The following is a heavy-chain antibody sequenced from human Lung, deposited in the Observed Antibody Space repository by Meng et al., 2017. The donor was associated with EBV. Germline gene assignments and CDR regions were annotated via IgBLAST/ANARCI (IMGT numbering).Heavy chain of an antibody. V-gene: IGHV4-4*02. D-gene: IGHD1-20*01. CDR1: SASISSNNY. CDR2: IYHNENT. Sequence: QVQRQESGPGLVKPSGTLSLTCTVSSASISSNNYWTWVRQSPGKGLEWIGEIYHNENTNYNPSLMSRVTMSLDKSKNHFSLNLRSVTAADTAVYFCARAPGNWNFDSWGQAPWSPSPQ. CDR3: ARAPGNWNFDS. J-gene: IGHJ4*01.